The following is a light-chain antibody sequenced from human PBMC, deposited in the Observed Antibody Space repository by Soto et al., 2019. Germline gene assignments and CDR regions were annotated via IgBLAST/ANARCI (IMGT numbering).Light chain of an antibody. V-gene: IGLV2-23*02. J-gene: IGLJ1*01. CDR3: CSYAGSSTFYV. Sequence: QSALTQPASVSGSPGQSITISCTGTSSDVGNYNLVSWYQQYPGKAPKLMIYEVSKRPSGVSNRFSGSKSGNTASPTISGLQAEDEADYYCCSYAGSSTFYVFGTGTKLTVL. CDR2: EVS. CDR1: SSDVGNYNL.